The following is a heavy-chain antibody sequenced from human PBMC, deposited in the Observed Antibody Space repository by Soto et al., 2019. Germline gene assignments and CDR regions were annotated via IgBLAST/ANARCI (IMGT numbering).Heavy chain of an antibody. CDR1: KYTFTDYY. Sequence: ASVKVSCKASKYTFTDYYIHWVRQAPGQGLEWMGIFNPTGDTASYAQKLQGRVTMTRDTSTGTAYMELGSLRSEDTAVYYCARGGRIVDTGIGYYYYHARDVWGQGTTVTVSS. CDR3: ARGGRIVDTGIGYYYYHARDV. D-gene: IGHD5-18*01. V-gene: IGHV1-46*01. J-gene: IGHJ6*02. CDR2: FNPTGDTA.